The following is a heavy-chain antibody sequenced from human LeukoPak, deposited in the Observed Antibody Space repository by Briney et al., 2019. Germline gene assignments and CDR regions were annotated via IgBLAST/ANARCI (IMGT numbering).Heavy chain of an antibody. CDR3: AKIGYSYADY. CDR1: GGSFSGYY. Sequence: SETLSLTCAVYGGSFSGYYWSWIRQPPGKGLEWIGEINHSGSTNYNPSLKSRVTISVDTSKNQFSLKLSSVTAADTAVYYCAKIGYSYADYWGQGTLVTVSS. J-gene: IGHJ4*02. D-gene: IGHD5-18*01. CDR2: INHSGST. V-gene: IGHV4-34*01.